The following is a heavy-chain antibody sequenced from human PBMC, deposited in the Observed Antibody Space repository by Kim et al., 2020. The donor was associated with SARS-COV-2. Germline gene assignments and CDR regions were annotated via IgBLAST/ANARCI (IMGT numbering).Heavy chain of an antibody. J-gene: IGHJ4*02. CDR2: IWYDGSNK. CDR3: AKEAYGGGDCYSREGWFDY. Sequence: GGSLRLSCAASGFTFSSYGMHWVRQAPGKGLEWVAVIWYDGSNKYYADSVKGRFTISRDNSKNTLYLQMNSLRAEDTAVYYCAKEAYGGGDCYSREGWFDYWGQGTLVTVSS. CDR1: GFTFSSYG. D-gene: IGHD2-21*02. V-gene: IGHV3-33*06.